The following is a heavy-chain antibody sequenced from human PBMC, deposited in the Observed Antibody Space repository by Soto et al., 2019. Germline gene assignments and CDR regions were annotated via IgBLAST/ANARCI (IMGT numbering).Heavy chain of an antibody. J-gene: IGHJ4*02. V-gene: IGHV3-30*18. CDR3: AKGIGRDGYTSGLD. CDR1: GFALSSYG. CDR2: ISYDGTKK. Sequence: AVGSLRLSCAASGFALSSYGMHWVRQAPGKGLEWVAVISYDGTKKDYTESVNGRFTISRDSSKNTLYLQVNSLRAEDTAVYYCAKGIGRDGYTSGLDWGQGTLVTVSS. D-gene: IGHD5-12*01.